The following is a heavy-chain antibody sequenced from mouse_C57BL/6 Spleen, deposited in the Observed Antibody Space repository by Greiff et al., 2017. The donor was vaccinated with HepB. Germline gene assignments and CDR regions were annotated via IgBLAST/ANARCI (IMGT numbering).Heavy chain of an antibody. J-gene: IGHJ1*03. CDR3: AREASNYGYWYFDV. CDR1: GFTFSDYY. CDR2: INYDGSST. D-gene: IGHD2-5*01. V-gene: IGHV5-16*01. Sequence: EVKLMESEGGLVQPGSSMKLSCTASGFTFSDYYMAWVRQVPEKGLEWVANINYDGSSTYYLDSLKSRFIISRDNAKNILYLQMSSLKSEDTATYYCAREASNYGYWYFDVWGTGTTVTVSS.